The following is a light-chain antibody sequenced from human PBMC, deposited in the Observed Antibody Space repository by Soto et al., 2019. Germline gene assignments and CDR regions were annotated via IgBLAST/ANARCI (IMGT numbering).Light chain of an antibody. J-gene: IGKJ5*01. V-gene: IGKV3-15*01. CDR1: QSVSSN. Sequence: EIVMTQSPATLSVSPGERATLSCRASQSVSSNLAWYQQKPGQAPRLLIYGASTRAAGIPARFSGSGSGTDFTLTISSLQPEDFATYYCQQSSSALITFGQGTRLEIK. CDR2: GAS. CDR3: QQSSSALIT.